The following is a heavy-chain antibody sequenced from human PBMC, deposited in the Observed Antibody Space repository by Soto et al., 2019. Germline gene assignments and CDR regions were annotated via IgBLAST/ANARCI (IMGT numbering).Heavy chain of an antibody. V-gene: IGHV3-23*01. CDR2: ISSNGESTYHTDAT. D-gene: IGHD4-4*01. CDR1: GFNFRSYA. Sequence: GGSLRLSCKASGFNFRSYAMSWVRQAPGKGLEWVSIISSNGESTYHTDATYYADSVRGRFSISRDNSKNTLSLQMNSLRAEEXAVYYCARELSSKPPPRHPTSRSPMSSKYYYYGMDVWGQGTTVTVSS. CDR3: ARELSSKPPPRHPTSRSPMSSKYYYYGMDV. J-gene: IGHJ6*02.